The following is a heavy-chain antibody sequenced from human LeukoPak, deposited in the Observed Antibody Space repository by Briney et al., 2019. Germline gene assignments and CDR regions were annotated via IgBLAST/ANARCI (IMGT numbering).Heavy chain of an antibody. J-gene: IGHJ4*02. CDR2: ISSNGDDT. CDR1: GFIFGRFA. Sequence: GGSLRLSCAASGFIFGRFAMHWVRQAPGKGPEYVSAISSNGDDTYYANSVKGRSTISRDNSKNTLYLQMGSLRAEDMGVYYCARDKEGSGWAYYLDYWGQGTLVTVSS. CDR3: ARDKEGSGWAYYLDY. D-gene: IGHD6-19*01. V-gene: IGHV3-64*01.